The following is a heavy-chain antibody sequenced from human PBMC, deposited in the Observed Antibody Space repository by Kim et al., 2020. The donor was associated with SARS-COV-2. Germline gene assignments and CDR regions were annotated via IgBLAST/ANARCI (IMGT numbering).Heavy chain of an antibody. V-gene: IGHV3-74*01. CDR3: ARENGYCSGGSCHTPLDY. Sequence: GGSLRLSCAASGFTFSSYWMHWVRQAPGKGLVWVSCINSDGSSTSYADSVKGRFTISRDNAKNTLYLQMNSLRAEDTAVYYCARENGYCSGGSCHTPLDYWGQGTLVTVSS. CDR1: GFTFSSYW. J-gene: IGHJ4*02. D-gene: IGHD2-15*01. CDR2: INSDGSST.